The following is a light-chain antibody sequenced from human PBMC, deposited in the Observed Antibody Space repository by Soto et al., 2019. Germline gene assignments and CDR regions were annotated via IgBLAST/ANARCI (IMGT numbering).Light chain of an antibody. CDR3: QQRSNWWT. Sequence: EIVLTQSPDTLSLSPGERATLSCRASQSVSSNLAWYQQKPGQAPRLLIYDASNRATGIPARFSGSGSGTDFTLTISSLEPEDFAVYYCQQRSNWWTFGQGTKVDI. J-gene: IGKJ1*01. CDR2: DAS. V-gene: IGKV3-11*01. CDR1: QSVSSN.